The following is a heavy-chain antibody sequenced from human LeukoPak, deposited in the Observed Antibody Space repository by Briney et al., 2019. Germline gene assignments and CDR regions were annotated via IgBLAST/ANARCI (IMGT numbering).Heavy chain of an antibody. D-gene: IGHD2-21*02. CDR2: IIPIFGTA. CDR1: GGTFSSYA. Sequence: SVKVSCKASGGTFSSYAISWVRQAPGQGLEWMGGIIPIFGTANYAQKFQGRVTITTDESTSTAYMELSSLRSEDTAVYYCVRAYCGGDCYGHSPFDYWGQGTLVTVSS. CDR3: VRAYCGGDCYGHSPFDY. J-gene: IGHJ4*02. V-gene: IGHV1-69*05.